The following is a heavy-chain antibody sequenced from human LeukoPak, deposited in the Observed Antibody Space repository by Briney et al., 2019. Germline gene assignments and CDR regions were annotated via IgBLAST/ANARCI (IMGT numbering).Heavy chain of an antibody. CDR1: GFTFSSSA. D-gene: IGHD6-19*01. CDR2: IYSGGGT. CDR3: ARDSSGPAF. V-gene: IGHV3-23*03. Sequence: PGGSLRLSCAASGFTFSSSAMSWVRQAPGKGLEWVSVIYSGGGTFYSDSVKGRFTISRDYSKNTLYLQMNSLRADDTAVYYCARDSSGPAFWGQGTLVTVSS. J-gene: IGHJ4*02.